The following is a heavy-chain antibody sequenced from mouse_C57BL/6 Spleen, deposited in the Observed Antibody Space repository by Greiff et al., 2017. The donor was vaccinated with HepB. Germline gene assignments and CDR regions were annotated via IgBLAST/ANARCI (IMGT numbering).Heavy chain of an antibody. CDR3: ARDQGLGPGGFDY. CDR2: ISYDGSN. J-gene: IGHJ2*01. V-gene: IGHV3-6*01. CDR1: GYSITSGYY. D-gene: IGHD4-1*01. Sequence: EVQRVESGPGLVKPSQSLSLTCSVTGYSITSGYYWNWIRQFPGNKLEWMGYISYDGSNNYNPSLKNRISITRDTSKNQFFLKLNSVTTEDTATYYCARDQGLGPGGFDYWGQGTTLTVSS.